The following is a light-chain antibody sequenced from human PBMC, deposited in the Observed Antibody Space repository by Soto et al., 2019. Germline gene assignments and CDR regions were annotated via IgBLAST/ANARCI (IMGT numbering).Light chain of an antibody. Sequence: QSVLTQPPSVSGTPGQRVTISCSGGGSNIGNNYVSWYQQLPGTAPKLLIYDNNKRPSGIPDRFSGSKSGTSATLGITGLQTGDEADYYCGTWDSSLSAYVFGTGTKLTVL. CDR1: GSNIGNNY. CDR3: GTWDSSLSAYV. V-gene: IGLV1-51*01. CDR2: DNN. J-gene: IGLJ1*01.